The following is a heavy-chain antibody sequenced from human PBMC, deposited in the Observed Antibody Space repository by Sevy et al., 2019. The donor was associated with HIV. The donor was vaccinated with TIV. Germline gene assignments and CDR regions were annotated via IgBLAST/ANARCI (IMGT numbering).Heavy chain of an antibody. D-gene: IGHD2-21*01. CDR2: MWYDGNNK. J-gene: IGHJ4*02. CDR3: ARGPSLIVAGAAGYLDY. Sequence: GESLKISCTASGFTFSSFGIHWVRQAPGKGLEWVALMWYDGNNKYYADSVKGRFTISRDSSKNTLYLQMNNLRAVDTAVYYCARGPSLIVAGAAGYLDYWGQGTLVTVSS. V-gene: IGHV3-33*01. CDR1: GFTFSSFG.